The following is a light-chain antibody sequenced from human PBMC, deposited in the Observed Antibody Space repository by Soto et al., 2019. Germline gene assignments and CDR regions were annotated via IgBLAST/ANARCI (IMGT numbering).Light chain of an antibody. CDR1: SSNVGTNH. V-gene: IGLV1-44*01. CDR3: ATRDERLSGRV. Sequence: QSVLTQPPSASGTPGQRVTISCSGSSSNVGTNHVNWYQQLPGTAPKLLIYSDNQRPSGVPDRFSGSKSGTSASLAISGLQSEDEADYYCATRDERLSGRVFGGGTKVIVL. J-gene: IGLJ3*02. CDR2: SDN.